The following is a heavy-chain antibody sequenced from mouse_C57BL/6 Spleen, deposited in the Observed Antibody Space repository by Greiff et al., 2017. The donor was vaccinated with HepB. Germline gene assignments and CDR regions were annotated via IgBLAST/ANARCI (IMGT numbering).Heavy chain of an antibody. D-gene: IGHD2-5*01. CDR3: ARPAYYSNQYYFDY. CDR2: ISSGSSTI. CDR1: GFTFSDYG. Sequence: EVMLVESGGGLVKPGGSLKLSCAASGFTFSDYGMHWVRQAPEKGLEWVAYISSGSSTIYYADTVKGRFTISRDNAKNTLCLQMTSLRSEDTAMYYCARPAYYSNQYYFDYWGQGTTLTVSS. V-gene: IGHV5-17*01. J-gene: IGHJ2*01.